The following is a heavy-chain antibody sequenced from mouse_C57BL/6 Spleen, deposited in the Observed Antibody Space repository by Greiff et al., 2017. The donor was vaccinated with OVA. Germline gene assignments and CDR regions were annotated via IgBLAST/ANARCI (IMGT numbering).Heavy chain of an antibody. CDR2: IDPANGNT. J-gene: IGHJ2*01. CDR1: GFNFKNTY. Sequence: VQLQQSVAELVRPGASVKLSCTASGFNFKNTYMHWVKQRPEQGLEWIGRIDPANGNTKYAPKFQGKATITADTSSNTAYLQLSSLTYEDTAIYYCARPTYSGGYYFDYWGQGTTLTVSS. CDR3: ARPTYSGGYYFDY. V-gene: IGHV14-3*01. D-gene: IGHD1-1*02.